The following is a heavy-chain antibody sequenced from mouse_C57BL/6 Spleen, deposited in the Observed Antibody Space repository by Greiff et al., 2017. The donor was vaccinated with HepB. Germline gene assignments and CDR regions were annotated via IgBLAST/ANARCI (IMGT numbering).Heavy chain of an antibody. D-gene: IGHD2-1*01. Sequence: EVKLVESGPGLVKPSQSLSLTCSVTGYSITSGYYWNWIRQFPGNKLEWMGYISYDGSNNYNPSLKNRISITRDTSKNQFFLKLNSVTTEDTATYYGARGAFYSPFAYWGQGTLVTVSA. CDR1: GYSITSGYY. CDR3: ARGAFYSPFAY. J-gene: IGHJ3*01. V-gene: IGHV3-6*01. CDR2: ISYDGSN.